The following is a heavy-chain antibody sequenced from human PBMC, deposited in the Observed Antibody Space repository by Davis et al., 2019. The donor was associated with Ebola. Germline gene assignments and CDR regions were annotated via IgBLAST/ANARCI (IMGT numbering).Heavy chain of an antibody. CDR3: ARLVVPAAIGWGWFDP. D-gene: IGHD2-2*02. CDR1: GCSISSYY. J-gene: IGHJ5*02. V-gene: IGHV4-59*01. CDR2: IYYSGST. Sequence: SETLSLTCTVSGCSISSYYWSWIRQPPGKGLEWIGYIYYSGSTNYNPSLKSRVTIAVGTSKNQFSLKLSSVTAADTAVYSCARLVVPAAIGWGWFDPWGQGTLVTVSS.